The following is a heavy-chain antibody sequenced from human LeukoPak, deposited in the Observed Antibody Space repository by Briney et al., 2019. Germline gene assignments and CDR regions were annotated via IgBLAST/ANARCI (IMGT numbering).Heavy chain of an antibody. J-gene: IGHJ4*02. CDR2: IYYSKNT. D-gene: IGHD5-18*01. V-gene: IGHV4-39*01. CDR1: GGSISSSSAY. Sequence: SETLSLTCNASGGSISSSSAYWGWIRPPPGKGLEWIGSIYYSKNTYYNPSLKSRGTISADTSKNQFPRTLGSVSATDTAVYYCVRPRGFSYGYFDYWGREPWSPSPQ. CDR3: VRPRGFSYGYFDY.